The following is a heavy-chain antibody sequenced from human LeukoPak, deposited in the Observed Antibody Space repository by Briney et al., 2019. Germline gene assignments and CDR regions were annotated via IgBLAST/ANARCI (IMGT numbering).Heavy chain of an antibody. CDR1: GGSISTGTYY. D-gene: IGHD3-10*01. V-gene: IGHV4-61*02. Sequence: SETLSLTCTVSGGSISTGTYYWSWIRQPAGKGLEWIGRIYTSGSTNYNPSLKSRVTLSVDTSKNQFSLKLNSVTAADTAVYYCARGDYYGSGSYYNSAFDIWGQGTMVTVSS. J-gene: IGHJ3*02. CDR3: ARGDYYGSGSYYNSAFDI. CDR2: IYTSGST.